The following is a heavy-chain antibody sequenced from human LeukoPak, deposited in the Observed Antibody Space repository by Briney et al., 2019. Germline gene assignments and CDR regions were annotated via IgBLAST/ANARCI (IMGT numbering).Heavy chain of an antibody. CDR3: ARDGDILTTGAFDI. V-gene: IGHV4-4*07. D-gene: IGHD3-9*01. J-gene: IGHJ3*02. CDR1: GGSINSGY. Sequence: SETLSLTCSVSGGSINSGYWSWIRQPPGKGLEWIGLLYPSGSTNYNPSLKSRVTMSVDTSKNQFSLNLSSVTAADTAVYYCARDGDILTTGAFDIWGQGTMVTVSS. CDR2: LYPSGST.